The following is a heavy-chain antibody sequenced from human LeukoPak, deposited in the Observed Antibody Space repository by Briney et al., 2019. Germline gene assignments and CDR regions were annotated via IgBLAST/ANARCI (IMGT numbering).Heavy chain of an antibody. J-gene: IGHJ3*02. CDR2: IYYSGST. Sequence: SETLSLTCTVSGGSCSSYYWSLIRQPPGKGLEWIGYIYYSGSTNYNPSLKSRVTISVDTSKNQFSLKLSSVTAADTAVYYCARDYLQAFDIWGQGTMVTVSS. CDR3: ARDYLQAFDI. D-gene: IGHD4-11*01. CDR1: GGSCSSYY. V-gene: IGHV4-59*12.